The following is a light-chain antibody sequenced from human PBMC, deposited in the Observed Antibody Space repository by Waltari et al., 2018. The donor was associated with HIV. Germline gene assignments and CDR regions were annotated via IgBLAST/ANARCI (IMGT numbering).Light chain of an antibody. CDR3: SSYIGAYTWV. Sequence: SALTQPRPVSGSPGQSVPISCTGPSRDVGSYTYVHWYQQHPAKAPKLMIYDVNKRPSVVPDRFSGSKSGNTASLTISGLQADDEADYYCSSYIGAYTWVFGGGAKLTVL. CDR1: SRDVGSYTY. V-gene: IGLV2-11*01. J-gene: IGLJ3*02. CDR2: DVN.